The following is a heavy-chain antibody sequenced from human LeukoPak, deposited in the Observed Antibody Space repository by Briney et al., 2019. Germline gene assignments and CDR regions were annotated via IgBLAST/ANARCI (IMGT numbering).Heavy chain of an antibody. J-gene: IGHJ5*02. CDR1: GFTVSNSY. Sequence: GGSLRLSCAASGFTVSNSYMNWVRQAPGKGLEWVSIIYASGSTYYAGSVEGRSTISRDNSKNTLYLQMNSLRVEDTAVYYCAREEEMVKAFGPWGQGTLVTVSS. D-gene: IGHD2-8*01. CDR3: AREEEMVKAFGP. CDR2: IYASGST. V-gene: IGHV3-53*01.